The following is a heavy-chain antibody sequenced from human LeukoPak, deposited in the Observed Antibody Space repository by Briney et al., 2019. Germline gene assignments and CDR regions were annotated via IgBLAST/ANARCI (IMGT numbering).Heavy chain of an antibody. CDR3: ATGGYSYGDY. D-gene: IGHD5-18*01. Sequence: PGGSLRLSCAASGFTFSNYGMHWVRQAPGKGPEWVAVISYDGSNKYYADSVKGRFTISRDNSKNTLYLQMNSLRAEDTAVYYCATGGYSYGDYWGQGTLVTVSS. CDR1: GFTFSNYG. CDR2: ISYDGSNK. V-gene: IGHV3-30*03. J-gene: IGHJ4*02.